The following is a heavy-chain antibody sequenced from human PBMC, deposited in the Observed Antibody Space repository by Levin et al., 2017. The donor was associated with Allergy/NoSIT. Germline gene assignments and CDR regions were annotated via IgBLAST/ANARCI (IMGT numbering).Heavy chain of an antibody. CDR1: GFTFSSYA. D-gene: IGHD3-22*01. J-gene: IGHJ4*02. CDR2: ISGSGGST. Sequence: PSGGSLRLSCAASGFTFSSYAMSWVRQAPGKGLEWVSAISGSGGSTYYADSVKGRFTISRDNSKNTLYLQMNSLRAEDTAVYYCAKYYYDSSGYYYGLDYWGQGTLVTVSS. V-gene: IGHV3-23*01. CDR3: AKYYYDSSGYYYGLDY.